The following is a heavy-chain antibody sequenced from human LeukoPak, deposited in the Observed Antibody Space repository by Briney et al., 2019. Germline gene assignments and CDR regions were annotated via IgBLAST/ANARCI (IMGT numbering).Heavy chain of an antibody. J-gene: IGHJ4*02. CDR3: AKGDIVVVVAASPDY. D-gene: IGHD2-15*01. Sequence: GRSLRLSCAASGFTFSSYGMHWVRQSPGKGLEWVAVISYDGSNKYYADSVKGRFTISRDNSKNTLYLQMNSLRAEDTAVYYCAKGDIVVVVAASPDYWGQGTLVTVSS. CDR2: ISYDGSNK. V-gene: IGHV3-30*18. CDR1: GFTFSSYG.